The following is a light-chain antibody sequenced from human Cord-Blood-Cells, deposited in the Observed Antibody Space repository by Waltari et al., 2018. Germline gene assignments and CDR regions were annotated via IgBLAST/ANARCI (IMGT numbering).Light chain of an antibody. CDR2: GAS. CDR3: QQYNNWWT. J-gene: IGKJ1*01. V-gene: IGKV3-15*01. Sequence: EIVMTQSPATLSVSPGERATLSCRASQSVSSNLAWYQQKPGQAPRLLIYGASTRATGIPARFSGSGSVTSFTLTISSLQSEDFAVYYCQQYNNWWTFGQGTKVEIK. CDR1: QSVSSN.